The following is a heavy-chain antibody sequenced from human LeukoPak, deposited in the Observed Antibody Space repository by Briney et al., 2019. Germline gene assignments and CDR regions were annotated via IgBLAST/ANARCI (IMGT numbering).Heavy chain of an antibody. CDR3: LVWKHVFDR. CDR1: GFTFSRYW. D-gene: IGHD5/OR15-5a*01. Sequence: TGGSLRLSCAASGFTFSRYWMSWVRQVPRKGLEWVAVMSYDGSKEYYADSVKGRFTISRDNSKNTLYLQMNSLRVEDTAVYYCLVWKHVFDRWGQGTLVTVSS. CDR2: MSYDGSKE. J-gene: IGHJ5*02. V-gene: IGHV3-30*03.